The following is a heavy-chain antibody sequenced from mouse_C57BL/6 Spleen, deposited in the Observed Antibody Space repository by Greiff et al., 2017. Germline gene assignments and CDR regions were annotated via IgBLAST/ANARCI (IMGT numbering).Heavy chain of an antibody. CDR1: GYTFADYY. V-gene: IGHV1-76*01. CDR3: ASSYDGYAMDY. Sequence: QVQLKESGAELVRPGASVKLSCKASGYTFADYYINWVKQRPGQGLEWIARIYPGSGNTYYNEKFKGKATLTAEKSSSTAYMQLSSLTSEDSAVYFCASSYDGYAMDYWGQGTSVTVSS. D-gene: IGHD2-12*01. J-gene: IGHJ4*01. CDR2: IYPGSGNT.